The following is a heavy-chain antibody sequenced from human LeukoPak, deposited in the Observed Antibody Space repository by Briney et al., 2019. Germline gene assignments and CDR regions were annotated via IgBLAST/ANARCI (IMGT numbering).Heavy chain of an antibody. CDR3: ARDSSSWYNGGFDP. D-gene: IGHD6-13*01. J-gene: IGHJ5*02. Sequence: GGSLRLSCAASGFTFSSYSMNWVRQAPGKGLEWVSSISSSSSYIYYADSVKGRFTISRDNAKNSLYLQMNSLRAEDTAVYYCARDSSSWYNGGFDPWGQGTLVTVSS. CDR1: GFTFSSYS. V-gene: IGHV3-21*01. CDR2: ISSSSSYI.